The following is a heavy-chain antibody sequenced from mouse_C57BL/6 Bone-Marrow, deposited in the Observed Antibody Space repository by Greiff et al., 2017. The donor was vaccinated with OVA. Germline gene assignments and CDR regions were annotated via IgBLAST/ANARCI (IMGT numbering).Heavy chain of an antibody. CDR3: ARSGDDDYDYYAMDY. Sequence: QVQLQQPGAELVRPGSSVKLSCKASGYTFTSYWMDWVKQRPGQGLEWIGNIYPSDSETHYNQKFKDKATLTVDESSSTAYMQLSSLTSEDSAVYDYARSGDDDYDYYAMDYWGQGTSVTVSS. V-gene: IGHV1-61*01. J-gene: IGHJ4*01. CDR2: IYPSDSET. D-gene: IGHD2-13*01. CDR1: GYTFTSYW.